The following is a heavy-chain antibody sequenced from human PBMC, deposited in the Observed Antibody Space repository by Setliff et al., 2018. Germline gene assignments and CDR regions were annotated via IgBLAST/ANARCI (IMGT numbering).Heavy chain of an antibody. CDR1: GFYISGGYC. D-gene: IGHD3-3*01. J-gene: IGHJ5*02. CDR3: ARGRGLEWLPESWFDP. CDR2: IFHLGNA. V-gene: IGHV4-38-2*02. Sequence: SETLSLTCTVSGFYISGGYCWGWIRQSPGKGLEWIASIFHLGNAYYNPSLKSRVTMSVDTSKNHFSLTLTSVTAADTAVYYCARGRGLEWLPESWFDPWGQGTLVTVSS.